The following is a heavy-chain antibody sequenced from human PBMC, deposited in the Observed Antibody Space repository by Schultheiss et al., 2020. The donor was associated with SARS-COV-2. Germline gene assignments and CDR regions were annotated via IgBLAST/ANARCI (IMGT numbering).Heavy chain of an antibody. Sequence: SQTLSLTCAVSGYSISSGYYWGWIRQPPGKGLEWIGSIYHSGSTYYNPSLKSRVTISVDTSKNQFSLKLSSVTAADTAVYYCARLPSTVTQGRYYFDYWGQGTLVTVSS. CDR1: GYSISSGYY. CDR2: IYHSGST. D-gene: IGHD4-17*01. J-gene: IGHJ4*02. CDR3: ARLPSTVTQGRYYFDY. V-gene: IGHV4-38-2*01.